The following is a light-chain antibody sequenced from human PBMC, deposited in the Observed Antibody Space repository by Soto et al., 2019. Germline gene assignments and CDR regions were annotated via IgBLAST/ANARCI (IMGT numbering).Light chain of an antibody. CDR2: VNSDGSH. CDR1: SGHSSYA. CDR3: QTWGTGIVV. V-gene: IGLV4-69*01. Sequence: QPVLTQSPSASASLGASVTLTCTLSSGHSSYAIAWHQQQPEKGPRFLMKVNSDGSHSKGDGIPDRFSGSSSGAERYLTISSLQSEDEADYYCQTWGTGIVVFGVGTKLTVL. J-gene: IGLJ3*02.